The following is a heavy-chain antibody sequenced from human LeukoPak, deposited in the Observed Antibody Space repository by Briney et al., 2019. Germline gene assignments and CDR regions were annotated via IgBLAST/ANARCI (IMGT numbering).Heavy chain of an antibody. CDR1: GFTFSSYA. CDR2: ISGSGGST. J-gene: IGHJ5*02. V-gene: IGHV3-23*01. CDR3: AKDPLSYYDFWSGQINWFDP. D-gene: IGHD3-3*01. Sequence: GGSLRLSCAASGFTFSSYAMSWVRQAPGKGLEWVSAISGSGGSTYYADSVKGRFTISRDNSKNTLYLQMNSLRAEDTAVYYCAKDPLSYYDFWSGQINWFDPWGQGTLVTVSS.